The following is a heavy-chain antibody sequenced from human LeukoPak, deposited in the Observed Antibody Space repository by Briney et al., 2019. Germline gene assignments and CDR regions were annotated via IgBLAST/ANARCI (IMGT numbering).Heavy chain of an antibody. CDR2: IYYSGST. Sequence: SQTLSLTCTVSGGSISSGGYYWSWIRQHPGKGLEWIGYIYYSGSTYYNPSLKSRVTISVDTSKNQFSLKLSSVTAADTAVYYCARVKYSSGWFFDYWGQGTLVTVSS. V-gene: IGHV4-31*03. CDR1: GGSISSGGYY. D-gene: IGHD6-19*01. CDR3: ARVKYSSGWFFDY. J-gene: IGHJ4*02.